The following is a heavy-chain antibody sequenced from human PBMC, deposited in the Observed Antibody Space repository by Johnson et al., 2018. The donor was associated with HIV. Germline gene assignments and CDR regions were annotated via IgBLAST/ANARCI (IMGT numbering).Heavy chain of an antibody. CDR1: GFTVSSNY. CDR2: ISYDGSNK. J-gene: IGHJ3*02. Sequence: QVQLVESGGGLVQPGGSLRLSCAASGFTVSSNYMSWVRQAPGKGLEWVAVISYDGSNKYYADSVKGRFTISRDNSKNTLYLQMNSLRAEDTAVYYCASELYRPRPSSSWYVGAFDIWGQGTMVTASS. CDR3: ASELYRPRPSSSWYVGAFDI. D-gene: IGHD6-13*01. V-gene: IGHV3-30-3*01.